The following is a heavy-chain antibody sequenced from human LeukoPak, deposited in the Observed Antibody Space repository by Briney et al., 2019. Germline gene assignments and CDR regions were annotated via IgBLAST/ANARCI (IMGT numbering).Heavy chain of an antibody. CDR2: ISGGGGST. Sequence: GGSLRLSCAASGFTFSSYAVSWVRQAPGKGLEWVSVISGGGGSTYYADSVKGRFTISRDNSKNTLYLQMNSLGAEDTAVYYCAKRGLVSGWPFDYWGQGTLVTVSS. J-gene: IGHJ4*02. D-gene: IGHD6-19*01. CDR3: AKRGLVSGWPFDY. V-gene: IGHV3-23*01. CDR1: GFTFSSYA.